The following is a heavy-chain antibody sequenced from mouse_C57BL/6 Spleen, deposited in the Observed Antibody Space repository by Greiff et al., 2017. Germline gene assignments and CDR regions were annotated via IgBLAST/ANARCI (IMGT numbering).Heavy chain of an antibody. J-gene: IGHJ4*01. Sequence: VQLQQSGPELVKPGASVKMSCKASGYTFTDYNMHWVKQSHGKSLEWIGYINPNNGGTSYNQKFKGKATLTVNKSSSTAYMELRSLTSEDSAVYYCARISYYGTLYAMDYWGQGTSVTVSS. CDR1: GYTFTDYN. CDR2: INPNNGGT. D-gene: IGHD2-10*01. CDR3: ARISYYGTLYAMDY. V-gene: IGHV1-22*01.